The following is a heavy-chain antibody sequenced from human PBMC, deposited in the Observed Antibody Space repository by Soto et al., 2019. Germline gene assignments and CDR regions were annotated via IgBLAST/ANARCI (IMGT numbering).Heavy chain of an antibody. Sequence: QVQLVQSGAEVKKPGSSVKVSCKASGGTFSSYAISWVRQAPGQGLEWMGGIIPIFGTANYAQKFQGRVTITEDEYTSTAYMELSSMRSEDTAVYYCARSSQQLVPVQNWFDPWGQGTLVTVSS. CDR3: ARSSQQLVPVQNWFDP. CDR1: GGTFSSYA. V-gene: IGHV1-69*12. CDR2: IIPIFGTA. D-gene: IGHD6-13*01. J-gene: IGHJ5*02.